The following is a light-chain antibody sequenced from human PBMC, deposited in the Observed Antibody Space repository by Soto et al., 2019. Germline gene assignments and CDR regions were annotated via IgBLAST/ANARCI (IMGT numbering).Light chain of an antibody. J-gene: IGKJ1*01. Sequence: DIQMTHSPSTLSASVLYIVTITFRASQSISSWLAWYQQKPGKAPKLLIYDASSLESGVPSRFSGSGSGTEFTLTISSLQPDDFATYYCKQYNSYGKFGQGTKVDIK. CDR1: QSISSW. CDR3: KQYNSYGK. V-gene: IGKV1-5*01. CDR2: DAS.